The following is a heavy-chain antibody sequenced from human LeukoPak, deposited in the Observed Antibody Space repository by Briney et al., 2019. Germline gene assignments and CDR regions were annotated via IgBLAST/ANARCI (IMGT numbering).Heavy chain of an antibody. V-gene: IGHV3-21*04. J-gene: IGHJ3*02. CDR3: ARGPTYYDILTGYEAFDI. D-gene: IGHD3-9*01. CDR1: GFTFSAYS. CDR2: ISTGSSYI. Sequence: GGSLRLSCAASGFTFSAYSMNWVRQAPGKGLEWVSSISTGSSYIYYADSVKGRFTISRENAKNSLYLQMNSLRAEDTAVYYCARGPTYYDILTGYEAFDIWGQGTMVTVSS.